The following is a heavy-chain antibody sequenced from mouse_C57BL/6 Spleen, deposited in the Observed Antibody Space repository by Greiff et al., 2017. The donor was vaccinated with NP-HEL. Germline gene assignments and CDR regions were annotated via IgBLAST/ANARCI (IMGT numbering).Heavy chain of an antibody. Sequence: VKLVQSGPGLVPPSQSLSITCTVSGFSLTSYAIHWVRQPPGKGLEWLGVIWTGGGTYYNSAFKSRLSISKDNSKSQVFLKMNSLQTDDTARYYCARRGLLRCYAMDYWGQGTSVTVSS. V-gene: IGHV2-9-1*01. CDR2: IWTGGGT. CDR3: ARRGLLRCYAMDY. J-gene: IGHJ4*01. D-gene: IGHD1-1*01. CDR1: GFSLTSYA.